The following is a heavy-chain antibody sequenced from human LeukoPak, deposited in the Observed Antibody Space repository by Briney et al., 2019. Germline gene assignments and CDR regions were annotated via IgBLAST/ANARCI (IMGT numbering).Heavy chain of an antibody. CDR2: IRDEGTNK. CDR3: AIPYDSSGYYYGDAFDI. Sequence: GGSLRLSXAASGFTFSSYGMHWGRQAPGKGGGWVAWIRDEGTNKSHAPFVQGRLNISRDNSKNTLYLQMNRLRAEDTAVYYCAIPYDSSGYYYGDAFDIWGQGKMVTVSS. D-gene: IGHD3-22*01. J-gene: IGHJ3*02. CDR1: GFTFSSYG. V-gene: IGHV3-30*02.